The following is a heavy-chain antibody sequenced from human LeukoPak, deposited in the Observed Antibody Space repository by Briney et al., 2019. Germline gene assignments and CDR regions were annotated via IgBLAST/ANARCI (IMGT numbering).Heavy chain of an antibody. Sequence: SETLSLTCFVAGGSISIYYWNWIRQPPGKGLEWIGYIYNSGSTDYNPSLKRRVTISADTSKNQFSLKLTSVTAADTAVYYCARDRELGSWGQGILVTVSS. V-gene: IGHV4-59*01. CDR3: ARDRELGS. J-gene: IGHJ5*02. D-gene: IGHD3-16*01. CDR1: GGSISIYY. CDR2: IYNSGST.